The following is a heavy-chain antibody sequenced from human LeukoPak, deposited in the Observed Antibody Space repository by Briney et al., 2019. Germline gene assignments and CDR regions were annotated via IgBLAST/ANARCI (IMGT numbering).Heavy chain of an antibody. D-gene: IGHD3-3*01. J-gene: IGHJ4*02. CDR1: GGSFSGYY. CDR3: AREGGFYRPLDY. Sequence: PSETLSLTCAVYGGSFSGYYWSWIRQPPGKGLEWIGEINHSGSTNYNPSLESRLTMSVDLSENHISLKLTSVTAADTAVYYCAREGGFYRPLDYTGQGTLVTVSS. CDR2: INHSGST. V-gene: IGHV4-34*01.